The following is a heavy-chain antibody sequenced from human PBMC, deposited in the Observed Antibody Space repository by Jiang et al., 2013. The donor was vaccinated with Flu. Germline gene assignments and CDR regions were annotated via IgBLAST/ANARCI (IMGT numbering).Heavy chain of an antibody. J-gene: IGHJ1*01. V-gene: IGHV1-69*04. CDR2: IIPILGIA. D-gene: IGHD2-21*01. CDR3: ASYQTYSDFRYFQH. Sequence: SGAEVKKPGSSVKVSCKASGGTFSSYAISWVRQAPGQGLEWMGRIIPILGIANYAQKFQGRVTITADKSTSTAYMELSSLRSEDTAVYYCASYQTYSDFRYFQHWGQGTLVTVSS. CDR1: GGTFSSYA.